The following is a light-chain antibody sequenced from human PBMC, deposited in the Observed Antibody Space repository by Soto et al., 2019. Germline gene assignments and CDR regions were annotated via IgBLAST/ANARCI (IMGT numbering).Light chain of an antibody. J-gene: IGLJ1*01. CDR1: SSDVGSYNL. CDR3: CAYAGSSTFSV. V-gene: IGLV2-23*01. CDR2: EGS. Sequence: QSVLAQPASVSGSPGQSLTISCTGTSSDVGSYNLVSWYQQHPGKAPKLMIYEGSKRASGVSNRFSGSKSGNTASLTVCGPQAEDEADYYCCAYAGSSTFSVFGTGTKGTV.